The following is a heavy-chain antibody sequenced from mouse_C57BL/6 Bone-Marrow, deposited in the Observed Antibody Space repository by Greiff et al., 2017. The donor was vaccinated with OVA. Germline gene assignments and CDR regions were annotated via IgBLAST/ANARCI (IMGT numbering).Heavy chain of an antibody. V-gene: IGHV1-15*01. CDR1: GYTFTDYE. CDR3: TRSYSNYGDFDY. CDR2: IDTETGGP. Sequence: VKLQESGAELVRPGASVTLSCKASGYTFTDYEMHWVKQTPVHGLEWIGAIDTETGGPAYNQKFKGKAILTADKSSSTAYMELRSLTSEDSAVYYCTRSYSNYGDFDYWGQGTTLTVSS. J-gene: IGHJ2*01. D-gene: IGHD2-5*01.